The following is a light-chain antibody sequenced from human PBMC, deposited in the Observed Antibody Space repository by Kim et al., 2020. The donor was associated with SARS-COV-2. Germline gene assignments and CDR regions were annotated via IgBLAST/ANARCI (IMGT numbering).Light chain of an antibody. CDR3: QLYNTYST. CDR1: QSISTW. Sequence: SASVGDRVTITCRASQSISTWLAWYQQKPGKAPKLLIYKASTLESGVPSRFSGSGSGKEFTLTISSLQPDDFATYYCQLYNTYSTFGQGTKVDIK. V-gene: IGKV1-5*03. J-gene: IGKJ1*01. CDR2: KAS.